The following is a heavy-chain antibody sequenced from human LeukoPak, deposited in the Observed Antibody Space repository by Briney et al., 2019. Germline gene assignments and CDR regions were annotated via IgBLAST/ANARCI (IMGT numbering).Heavy chain of an antibody. CDR2: IWYDGSNK. CDR1: GFTFSSYG. CDR3: ARDEENCSGGSCYLINDAFDI. J-gene: IGHJ3*02. Sequence: GGSLRLSCAASGFTFSSYGMHWVRQAPGKGLEWVAVIWYDGSNKYYADSVKGRFTISRDNSKNTLYLQMNSLRAEDTAVYYCARDEENCSGGSCYLINDAFDIWGQGTVVTVSS. D-gene: IGHD2-15*01. V-gene: IGHV3-33*01.